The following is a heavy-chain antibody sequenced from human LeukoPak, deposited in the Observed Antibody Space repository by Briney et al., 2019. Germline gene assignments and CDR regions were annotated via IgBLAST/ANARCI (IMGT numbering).Heavy chain of an antibody. D-gene: IGHD3-10*01. CDR3: ARGVNYHGSGSYLRDWFDP. J-gene: IGHJ5*02. CDR1: GFTVSSNY. CDR2: ITSGETYI. Sequence: GGSLRLSCAASGFTVSSNYMSWVRQAPGKGLEWVSSITSGETYIYYADSVKGRFTISRDNAKNSLFLQVNSLRAEDTAVYYCARGVNYHGSGSYLRDWFDPWGQGTLVTVSS. V-gene: IGHV3-21*01.